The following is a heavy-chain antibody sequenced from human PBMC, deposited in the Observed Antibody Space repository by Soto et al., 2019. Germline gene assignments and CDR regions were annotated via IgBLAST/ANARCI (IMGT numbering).Heavy chain of an antibody. CDR2: IPYDGTNK. CDR3: AGGYGLTYFDY. D-gene: IGHD1-1*01. V-gene: IGHV3-30*03. J-gene: IGHJ4*02. Sequence: QVQLVESGGGVVQPGRSLRLSCAASGFTFSSYGMHWVRQAPGKGLEWVAVIPYDGTNKYYADSVKGRFTISRDNSKNTLYLQMNSLRAEDTAVYYCAGGYGLTYFDYWGQGTLVTVSS. CDR1: GFTFSSYG.